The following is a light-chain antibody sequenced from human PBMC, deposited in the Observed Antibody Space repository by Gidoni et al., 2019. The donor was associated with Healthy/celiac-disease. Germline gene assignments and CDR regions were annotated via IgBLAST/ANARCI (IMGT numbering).Light chain of an antibody. Sequence: DIQMTQSPPTLSAFVGDRVTITCRASQSISSWLAWYRQKPGKAPKLLISKASTLESGVPSRVSGSGAGTEFALTISSLQPDDFATYYCKQYSSYSWTFGQGTKVEIK. CDR3: KQYSSYSWT. CDR2: KAS. CDR1: QSISSW. V-gene: IGKV1-5*03. J-gene: IGKJ1*01.